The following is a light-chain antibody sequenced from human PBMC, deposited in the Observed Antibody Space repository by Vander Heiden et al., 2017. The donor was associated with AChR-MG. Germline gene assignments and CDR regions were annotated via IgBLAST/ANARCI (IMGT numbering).Light chain of an antibody. Sequence: QSALTQPASVSGSPGQSITISCTGTSSDVGGYNYVSWYQQQPSKAPKLMICEVSSRPSGVSNRFSGSKAGNTASLTISGLQAEDEADYYCSSYTSSSALVFGGGTKLTVL. CDR2: EVS. J-gene: IGLJ2*01. CDR1: SSDVGGYNY. CDR3: SSYTSSSALV. V-gene: IGLV2-14*01.